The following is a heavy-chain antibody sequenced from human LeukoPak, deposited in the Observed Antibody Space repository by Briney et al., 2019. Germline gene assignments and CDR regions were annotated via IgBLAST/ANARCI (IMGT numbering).Heavy chain of an antibody. J-gene: IGHJ4*02. Sequence: ASVKVSCKASGGTFSSYAISWVRQAPGQGLEWMGGIIPIFGTANYAQKFQGRVTMTEDTSTDTAYMELSSLRSEDTAVYYCATAPYDSSGYYYYYFDYWGQGTLVTVSS. CDR2: IIPIFGTA. CDR1: GGTFSSYA. V-gene: IGHV1-69*06. D-gene: IGHD3-22*01. CDR3: ATAPYDSSGYYYYYFDY.